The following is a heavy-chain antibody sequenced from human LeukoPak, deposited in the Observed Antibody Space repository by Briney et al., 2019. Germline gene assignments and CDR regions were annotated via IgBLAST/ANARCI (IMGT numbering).Heavy chain of an antibody. J-gene: IGHJ4*02. CDR2: INHSGST. CDR3: ASQRNDY. CDR1: GGSFSGYY. V-gene: IGHV4-34*01. Sequence: PSETLSLTCAAYGGSFSGYYWSWIRQPPGKGLEWIGEINHSGSTNYNPSLKSRVTISVDTSKNQFSLKLSSVTAADTAVYYCASQRNDYWGQGTLVTVSS.